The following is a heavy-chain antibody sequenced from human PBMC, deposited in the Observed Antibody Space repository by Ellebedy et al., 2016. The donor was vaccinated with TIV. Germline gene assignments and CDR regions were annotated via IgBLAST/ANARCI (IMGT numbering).Heavy chain of an antibody. D-gene: IGHD6-19*01. CDR3: ARTRRIDSSGPYFDC. CDR2: IHYSGST. V-gene: IGHV4-39*01. J-gene: IGHJ4*02. CDR1: GGSVSSSSYY. Sequence: SETLSLTXTVSGGSVSSSSYYWGWIRQPAGKGLEWIASIHYSGSTYYNPSLKSRVTISGDTSKNQFSLKLSSVTAADTAVYYCARTRRIDSSGPYFDCWGQGTLVSVSP.